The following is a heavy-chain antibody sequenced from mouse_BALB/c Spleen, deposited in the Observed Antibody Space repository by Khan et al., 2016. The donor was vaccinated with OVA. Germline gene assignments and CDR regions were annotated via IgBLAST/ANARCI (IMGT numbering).Heavy chain of an antibody. CDR1: GYSFTSYY. Sequence: EVKLLESGPELMKPGASVKISCKASGYSFTSYYIHWMIQSPGNCLEWIGYIDPFSGGSTYNQKFKDKATLTVDKSSSTAYLHLSNLTSEASAVYDCTRHGYVAWFTYWGQGTLVTVSA. V-gene: IGHV1-31*01. J-gene: IGHJ3*01. CDR2: IDPFSGGS. D-gene: IGHD2-2*01. CDR3: TRHGYVAWFTY.